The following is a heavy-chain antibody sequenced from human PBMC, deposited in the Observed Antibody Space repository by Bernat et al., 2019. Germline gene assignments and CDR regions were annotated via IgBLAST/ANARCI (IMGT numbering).Heavy chain of an antibody. CDR1: GFTFRGYW. Sequence: EVQLVESGGGLVQPGGSLRLSCAASGFTFRGYWMTWVRQAPGRGLEWVANIKQDGSEKYYVDSVKGRFTISRDNAKNSLDLQMNSLRAEDAAGYYCARVRSTSRNFDYWGQGTLVTVSS. J-gene: IGHJ4*02. CDR2: IKQDGSEK. V-gene: IGHV3-7*03. D-gene: IGHD2-2*01. CDR3: ARVRSTSRNFDY.